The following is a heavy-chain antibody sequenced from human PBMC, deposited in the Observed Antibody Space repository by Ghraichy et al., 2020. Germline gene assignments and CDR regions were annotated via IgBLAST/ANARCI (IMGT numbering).Heavy chain of an antibody. CDR3: ARGTMSLDYHYFGMDV. J-gene: IGHJ6*02. V-gene: IGHV4-30-4*01. D-gene: IGHD1/OR15-1a*01. CDR1: GASLSSANDY. Sequence: LRLSCTVSGASLSSANDYWSWIRQSPRKGLEWIGYIYYGGSTYTNPSFQRRVTTSVDMSKNQISLTLSSVTAADTAVYYCARGTMSLDYHYFGMDVWGQGTSVTVSS. CDR2: IYYGGST.